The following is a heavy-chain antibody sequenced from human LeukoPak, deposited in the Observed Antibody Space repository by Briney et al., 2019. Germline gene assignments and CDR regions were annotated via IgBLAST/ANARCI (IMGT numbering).Heavy chain of an antibody. CDR2: INPTGGST. V-gene: IGHV1-46*01. CDR3: ARVSSQSWNLTAPFDS. CDR1: GYTFTSHY. Sequence: ASVKVSCKASGYTFTSHYMHWVRQAPGQGLEWMGIINPTGGSTIYAQKFQGRVTMSRDTSTSTVHMELSGLTSEDTAMYYCARVSSQSWNLTAPFDSWGQGTQVTVSS. D-gene: IGHD1-7*01. J-gene: IGHJ4*02.